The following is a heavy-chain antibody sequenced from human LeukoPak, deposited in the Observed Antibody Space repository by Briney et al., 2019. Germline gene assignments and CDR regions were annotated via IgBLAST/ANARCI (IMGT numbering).Heavy chain of an antibody. D-gene: IGHD5-24*01. CDR1: GGSISSTSYY. Sequence: SETLSLTCTVSGGSISSTSYYWGWLRQPPGKGLEWIGNIYYTGSTYYNPSLKSQVTISVDTSRNQFSLKLNSVTAADTAVYYCARGDGYNFGYWGQGTLVTVSS. J-gene: IGHJ4*02. CDR2: IYYTGST. V-gene: IGHV4-39*01. CDR3: ARGDGYNFGY.